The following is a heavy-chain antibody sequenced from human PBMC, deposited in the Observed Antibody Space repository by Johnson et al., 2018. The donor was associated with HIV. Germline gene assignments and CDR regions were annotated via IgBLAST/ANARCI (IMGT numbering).Heavy chain of an antibody. V-gene: IGHV3-30*03. CDR3: ARGGEYSSSLYAFDI. Sequence: VQLVESGGGLVQPGRSLRLSCVASGFTFFSYGMHWVRQAPGKGLEWVAVISYDGSRTTYADSVRGRFTISRDNAKYTVDLQMNSLRAEDTAVYYCARGGEYSSSLYAFDIWGQGTMVTVSS. CDR2: ISYDGSRT. CDR1: GFTFFSYG. J-gene: IGHJ3*02. D-gene: IGHD6-13*01.